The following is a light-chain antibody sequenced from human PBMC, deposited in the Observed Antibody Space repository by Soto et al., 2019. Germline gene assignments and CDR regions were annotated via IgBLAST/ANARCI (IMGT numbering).Light chain of an antibody. CDR3: LQDDNFPWT. CDR2: AAS. Sequence: AIQMTQSPSSLSASLGDRVTITCRASQGIGNDLGWYQQKPGNAPRLLIYAASTLKSGVPSRFSGSGSGTDFTLTISSQQPEDSATYYCLQDDNFPWTFGQGTKVEIK. V-gene: IGKV1-6*01. J-gene: IGKJ1*01. CDR1: QGIGND.